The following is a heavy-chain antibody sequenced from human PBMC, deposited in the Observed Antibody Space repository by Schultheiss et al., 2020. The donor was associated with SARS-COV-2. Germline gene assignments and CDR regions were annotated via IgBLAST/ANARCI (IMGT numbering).Heavy chain of an antibody. V-gene: IGHV4-34*01. CDR1: GGSFSGYY. D-gene: IGHD2-21*02. Sequence: SQTLSLTCAVYGGSFSGYYWSWIRQPPGKGLEWIGEINHSGSTNYNPSLKSRVTMSVDTSKNQFSLKLSSVTAADTAVYYCARDGASIAYCGGDCYSNWYFDLWGRVTLVTVSS. CDR2: INHSGST. J-gene: IGHJ2*01. CDR3: ARDGASIAYCGGDCYSNWYFDL.